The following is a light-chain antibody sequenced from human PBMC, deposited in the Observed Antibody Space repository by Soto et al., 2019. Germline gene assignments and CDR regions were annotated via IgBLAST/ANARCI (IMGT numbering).Light chain of an antibody. V-gene: IGKV1-6*01. CDR2: AAS. Sequence: AIQMTQSPSSLSAYVGDRVTITCRASQGIRNDLGWYQQKPGKAPKLPSYAASSLQSGVPSRFSGSGSGTDFTLTISSLQPEDFATYYCLQEYNYPLTFGGGTKVEIK. CDR1: QGIRND. CDR3: LQEYNYPLT. J-gene: IGKJ4*01.